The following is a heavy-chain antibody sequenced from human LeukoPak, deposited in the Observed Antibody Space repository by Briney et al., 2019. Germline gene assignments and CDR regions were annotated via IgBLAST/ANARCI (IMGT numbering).Heavy chain of an antibody. J-gene: IGHJ6*03. CDR3: ARESPYGSAPYYYYYMDV. Sequence: SETLSLTCTVSGGSITSYYWSWIRQPAGKGLEWIGRIYVTESTTYNPSLKSRVTISIDTSKNQFSLKLTSVTAADTAVYYCARESPYGSAPYYYYYMDVWGKGTTVTISS. CDR1: GGSITSYY. V-gene: IGHV4-4*07. CDR2: IYVTEST. D-gene: IGHD3-10*01.